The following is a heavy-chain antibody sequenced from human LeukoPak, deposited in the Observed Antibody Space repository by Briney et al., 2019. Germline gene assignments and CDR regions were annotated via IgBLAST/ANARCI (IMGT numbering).Heavy chain of an antibody. CDR3: ASRYYYDSSGYTLLTDY. J-gene: IGHJ4*02. CDR1: GFTFSSYA. V-gene: IGHV3-23*01. D-gene: IGHD3-22*01. CDR2: ISGSGGST. Sequence: PGGSLRLSCAASGFTFSSYAMSWVRQAPGKGLEWVSAISGSGGSTYYADSVKGRFTISRDNSNNALYLQMNSLRAEDTAVYYCASRYYYDSSGYTLLTDYWGQGTLVTVSS.